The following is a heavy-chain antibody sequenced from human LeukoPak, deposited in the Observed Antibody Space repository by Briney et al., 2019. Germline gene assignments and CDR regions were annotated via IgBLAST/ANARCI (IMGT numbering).Heavy chain of an antibody. CDR2: ICSSGST. CDR3: LKDRGNHVTDY. J-gene: IGHJ4*02. V-gene: IGHV4-39*07. D-gene: IGHD1-14*01. CDR1: GDSISSNTCY. Sequence: SETLSLTCSVSGDSISSNTCYWGWIRQPPGKGLEWIGTICSSGSTYYNPSLKSRVTISVDTSKNQFSLRLTSVTAADTAIYYCLKDRGNHVTDYWGQGTLVTVSS.